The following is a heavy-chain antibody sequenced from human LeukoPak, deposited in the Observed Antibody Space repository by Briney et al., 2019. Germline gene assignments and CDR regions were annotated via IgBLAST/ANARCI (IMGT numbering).Heavy chain of an antibody. J-gene: IGHJ4*02. CDR2: IYYSGST. CDR3: AREWDGLLLWFGELSPLPKYFDY. Sequence: SETLSLTCTVSGDSISSYYWSWIRQPPGKGLEWIGYIYYSGSTKYNPSLKSRVTISVDTSKNQFSLKLSSVTAADTAVYYCAREWDGLLLWFGELSPLPKYFDYWGQGTLVTVSS. D-gene: IGHD3-10*01. CDR1: GDSISSYY. V-gene: IGHV4-59*12.